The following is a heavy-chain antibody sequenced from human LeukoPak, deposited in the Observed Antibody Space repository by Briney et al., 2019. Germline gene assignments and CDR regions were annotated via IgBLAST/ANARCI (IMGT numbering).Heavy chain of an antibody. D-gene: IGHD3-22*01. CDR1: GGSISSSSYY. V-gene: IGHV4-39*07. CDR3: ARDNSVGYYDSRDFDY. J-gene: IGHJ4*02. Sequence: SETLSLTCTVSGGSISSSSYYWGWIRQPPGKGLEWIGSIYYSGSTYYNPSLKSRATISVDTSKNQFSLKLSSVTAADTAVYCCARDNSVGYYDSRDFDYWGQGTLVTVSS. CDR2: IYYSGST.